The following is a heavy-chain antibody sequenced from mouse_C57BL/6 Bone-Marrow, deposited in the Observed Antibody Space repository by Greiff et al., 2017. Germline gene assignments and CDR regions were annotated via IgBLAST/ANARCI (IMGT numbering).Heavy chain of an antibody. Sequence: QVQLQQSGAELVRPGASVTLSCKASGYTFTDYEMHWVKQTPVHGLEWIGAIDPGTGGTAYNQKFKGKAILTADKSSSTAYMELRSLTSEDAAVYYCTGGYPFDYGGQGTTLTVSA. V-gene: IGHV1-15*01. CDR3: TGGYPFDY. J-gene: IGHJ2*01. D-gene: IGHD2-14*01. CDR1: GYTFTDYE. CDR2: IDPGTGGT.